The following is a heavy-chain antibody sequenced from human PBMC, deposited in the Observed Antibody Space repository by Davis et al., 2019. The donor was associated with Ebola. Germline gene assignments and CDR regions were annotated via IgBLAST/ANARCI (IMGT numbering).Heavy chain of an antibody. Sequence: PGGSLRLSCAASGFTFSSYWMSWVRQAPGKGLECVANIKQDGSEKFYVASVKGRFTISRDNAKNSLYLQMNCLRAEDTAVYYCASSGYDLPFDYWGQGTLVTVSS. D-gene: IGHD5-12*01. CDR1: GFTFSSYW. J-gene: IGHJ4*02. CDR3: ASSGYDLPFDY. CDR2: IKQDGSEK. V-gene: IGHV3-7*03.